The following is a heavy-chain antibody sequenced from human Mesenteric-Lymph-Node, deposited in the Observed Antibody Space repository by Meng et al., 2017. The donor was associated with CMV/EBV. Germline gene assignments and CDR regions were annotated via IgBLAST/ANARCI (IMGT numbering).Heavy chain of an antibody. D-gene: IGHD3-3*01. Sequence: GGSLKISCAASGFTFSSYAMHWVRQAPGKGLEWVSAISGSGGSTFYADSVKSRFTISRDNSRDTLYLQMNSLRAEDTALYYCAKAMRSSEWLFDYWGQGTLVTVSS. CDR3: AKAMRSSEWLFDY. V-gene: IGHV3-23*01. CDR1: GFTFSSYA. CDR2: ISGSGGST. J-gene: IGHJ4*02.